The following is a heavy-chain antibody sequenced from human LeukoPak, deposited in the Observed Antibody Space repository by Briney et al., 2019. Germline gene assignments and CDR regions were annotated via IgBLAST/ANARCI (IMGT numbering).Heavy chain of an antibody. CDR1: GFTFSSYA. CDR2: ISGSGGST. J-gene: IGHJ3*02. Sequence: GGSLRFSCAAAGFTFSSYAMSWVRQAPGKGLEWVSAISGSGGSTYYADSVKGRFTISRDNSKNTLYLQMNSLRAEDTAVYYCANPIAAADDAFDIWGQGTMVTASS. CDR3: ANPIAAADDAFDI. V-gene: IGHV3-23*01. D-gene: IGHD6-13*01.